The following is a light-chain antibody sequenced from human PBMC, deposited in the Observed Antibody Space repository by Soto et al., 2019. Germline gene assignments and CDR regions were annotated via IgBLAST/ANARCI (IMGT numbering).Light chain of an antibody. V-gene: IGKV3-11*01. CDR1: QSVSNNY. J-gene: IGKJ5*01. CDR2: DAS. CDR3: QQRSNWPIT. Sequence: EIVMTQSPATLSVSPGERATLSCRASQSVSNNYLAWYQQKPGQAPRLLIYDASNRATGIPARFSGSGSGTDFTLTISSLQSEDFAVYYCQQRSNWPITFGQGTRLEIK.